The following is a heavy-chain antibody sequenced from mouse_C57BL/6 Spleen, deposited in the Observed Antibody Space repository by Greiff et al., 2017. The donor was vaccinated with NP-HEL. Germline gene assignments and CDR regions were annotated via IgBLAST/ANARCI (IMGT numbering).Heavy chain of an antibody. J-gene: IGHJ1*03. D-gene: IGHD1-1*01. CDR2: IYPGSGST. CDR3: ARRTKFITWYFDV. Sequence: QVQLQQPGAELVKPGASVKMPCKASGYTFTSYWITWVKQRPGQGLEWIGDIYPGSGSTNYNEKFKSKATLTVDTSSSTAYMQLSSLTSEDSAVYYCARRTKFITWYFDVWGTGTTVTVSS. V-gene: IGHV1-55*01. CDR1: GYTFTSYW.